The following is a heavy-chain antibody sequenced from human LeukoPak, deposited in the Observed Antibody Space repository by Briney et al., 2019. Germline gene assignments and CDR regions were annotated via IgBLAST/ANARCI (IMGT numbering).Heavy chain of an antibody. Sequence: SETLSLTCTVSGGSISSYYWSWIRQPPGKGLERIGYIYYSGSTNYNPSLKSRVTISVDTSKNQFSLKLSSVTAADTAVYYCARDSGGRHWYFDYWGQGTLVTVSS. CDR3: ARDSGGRHWYFDY. CDR2: IYYSGST. D-gene: IGHD6-19*01. V-gene: IGHV4-59*01. CDR1: GGSISSYY. J-gene: IGHJ4*02.